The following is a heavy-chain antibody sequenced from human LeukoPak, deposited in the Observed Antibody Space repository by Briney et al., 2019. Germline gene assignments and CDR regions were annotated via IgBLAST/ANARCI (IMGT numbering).Heavy chain of an antibody. CDR2: IYYSGTT. V-gene: IGHV4-59*08. J-gene: IGHJ4*02. Sequence: SETLSLTCTVAARSMSSSNWSSVRQPPGKGLEWIGYIYYSGTTKYNPSLESRVTRSVDTSKNQFSLKLNAVTAADTAGSYCARHGGSYLIYWGQGTLVTVSS. CDR1: ARSMSSSN. CDR3: ARHGGSYLIY. D-gene: IGHD1-26*01.